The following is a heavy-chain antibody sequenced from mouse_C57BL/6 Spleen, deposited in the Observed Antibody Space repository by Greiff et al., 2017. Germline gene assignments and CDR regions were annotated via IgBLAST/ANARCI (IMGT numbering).Heavy chain of an antibody. CDR1: GFSLSTFGMG. V-gene: IGHV8-8*01. CDR3: ARITTVVKDYAMDY. J-gene: IGHJ4*01. Sequence: LKESGPGILQPSQTLSLTCSFSGFSLSTFGMGVGWIRQPSGKGLEWLAHIWWDDDKYYNPALKSRLTISKDTSKNQVFLKIANVDTADAATYYCARITTVVKDYAMDYWGQGTSVTVSS. D-gene: IGHD1-1*01. CDR2: IWWDDDK.